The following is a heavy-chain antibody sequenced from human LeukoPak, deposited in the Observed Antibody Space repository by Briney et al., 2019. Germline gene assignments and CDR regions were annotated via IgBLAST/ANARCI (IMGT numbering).Heavy chain of an antibody. Sequence: GGSLRLSCAASGFTFSSYAMSWVRQAPGKGLEWVSVISGSGGSTYYADSVKGRFTISRDNFKNTLYLQMNSLRAEDTAVYYCAKALLTTATTTAGDYWGQGTLVTVSS. CDR1: GFTFSSYA. V-gene: IGHV3-23*01. D-gene: IGHD4-17*01. CDR2: ISGSGGST. CDR3: AKALLTTATTTAGDY. J-gene: IGHJ4*02.